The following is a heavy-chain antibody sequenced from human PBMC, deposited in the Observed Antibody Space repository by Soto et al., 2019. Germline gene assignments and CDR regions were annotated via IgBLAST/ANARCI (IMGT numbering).Heavy chain of an antibody. CDR2: ISGSGATT. V-gene: IGHV3-23*01. CDR3: AREQCSPLDRYCADGAVYWFDP. CDR1: GFSFSTYA. D-gene: IGHD2-8*01. Sequence: GGSLRLSCGASGFSFSTYAMSWCRQAPGKGLEGVSAISGSGATTFYADSMKGRFTISRDNSRDTLYLQMNSLRAEDTAVYFCAREQCSPLDRYCADGAVYWFDPWGRGTLVTVSS. J-gene: IGHJ5*02.